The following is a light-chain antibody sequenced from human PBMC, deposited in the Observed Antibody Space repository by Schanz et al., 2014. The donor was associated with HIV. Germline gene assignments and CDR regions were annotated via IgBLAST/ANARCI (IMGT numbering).Light chain of an antibody. J-gene: IGLJ3*02. V-gene: IGLV2-8*01. Sequence: QSALTQPPSASGSPGQSVTISCTGTSSDVGDYNYVSWYQQHPGKAPKIMIFEVSKRPSGVPDRFSGSKSGNTASLTVSGLQAEDEADYYCSSCTTSNTLVFGGGTKLTVL. CDR3: SSCTTSNTLV. CDR2: EVS. CDR1: SSDVGDYNY.